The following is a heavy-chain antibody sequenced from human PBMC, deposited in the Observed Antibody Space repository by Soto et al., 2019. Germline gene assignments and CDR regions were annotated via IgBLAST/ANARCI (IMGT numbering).Heavy chain of an antibody. Sequence: GESLKISCAASGFTFSSYAMSWVRQAPGKGLEWVSAISGSGGSTYYADSVKGRFTISRDNSKNTLYLQMNSLRAEDTAVYYCAKDQRYCSGGSCYGAFDIWGQGTMVTVSS. J-gene: IGHJ3*02. CDR2: ISGSGGST. CDR1: GFTFSSYA. CDR3: AKDQRYCSGGSCYGAFDI. V-gene: IGHV3-23*01. D-gene: IGHD2-15*01.